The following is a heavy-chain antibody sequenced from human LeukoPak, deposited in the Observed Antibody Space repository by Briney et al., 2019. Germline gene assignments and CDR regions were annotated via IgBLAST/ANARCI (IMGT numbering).Heavy chain of an antibody. Sequence: PGGSLRLSCAASGFTFNNYAMNWVRQASGKGLEWVSGISGFGGSTYYAPSVKGRLTISRDNFGNMLYLHLDSLRVEDTAIYYCARRSGSSWSSFDYWGQGALVTVSS. CDR2: ISGFGGST. CDR3: ARRSGSSWSSFDY. D-gene: IGHD6-13*01. CDR1: GFTFNNYA. V-gene: IGHV3-23*01. J-gene: IGHJ4*02.